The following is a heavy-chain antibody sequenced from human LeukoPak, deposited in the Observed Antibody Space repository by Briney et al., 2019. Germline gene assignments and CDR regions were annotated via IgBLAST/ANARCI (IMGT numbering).Heavy chain of an antibody. CDR2: FYYSGST. J-gene: IGHJ4*02. Sequence: SETLSLTCTVSGVYISSYYWSWIRQPPGKGLEWIGYFYYSGSTNYNPSLKSRVTISVDTSKNQFSLKLSSVTAADTAVYYCARSPSGSYRKTYGGYWGQGTLVTVSS. D-gene: IGHD1-26*01. CDR3: ARSPSGSYRKTYGGY. CDR1: GVYISSYY. V-gene: IGHV4-59*12.